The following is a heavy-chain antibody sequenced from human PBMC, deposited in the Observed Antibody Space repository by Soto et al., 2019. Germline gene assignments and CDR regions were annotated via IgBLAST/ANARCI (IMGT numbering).Heavy chain of an antibody. CDR3: ARTTAGPNPPGSRYFFDY. D-gene: IGHD4-17*01. CDR2: VYYSGTT. V-gene: IGHV4-61*01. Sequence: SETLCLTCSVSGGSVSVKTYYGSWIRQPPGKRLEWIGYVYYSGTTNYNPSLKSRVTISVDLSKNRFSLRLSSVTTADTALYYCARTTAGPNPPGSRYFFDYGGQEPRVPV. CDR1: GGSVSVKTYY. J-gene: IGHJ4*02.